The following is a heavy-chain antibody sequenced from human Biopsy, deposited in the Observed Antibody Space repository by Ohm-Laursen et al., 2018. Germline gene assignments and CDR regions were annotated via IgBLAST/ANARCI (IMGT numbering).Heavy chain of an antibody. J-gene: IGHJ6*02. D-gene: IGHD4-11*01. V-gene: IGHV4-59*02. Sequence: TLSLTCPVSGDSVTKYCWSWIRQSPGKGLEWIGHIYYSVMTNYNPSLQSRVSISVDTSRNQVSLTLSSVTAADTAVYYCARDSGILNYGNFKYYHYYGMDVWGQGTKVTVSS. CDR3: ARDSGILNYGNFKYYHYYGMDV. CDR2: IYYSVMT. CDR1: GDSVTKYC.